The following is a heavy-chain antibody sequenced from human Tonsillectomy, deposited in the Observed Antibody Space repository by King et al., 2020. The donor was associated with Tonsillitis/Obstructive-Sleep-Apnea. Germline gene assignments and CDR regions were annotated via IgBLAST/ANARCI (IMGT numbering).Heavy chain of an antibody. CDR2: SYFSGSA. CDR1: GGSISGHY. CDR3: ARDIVLGDGGDAFDI. Sequence: QLQESGPGLVKPSETLSLTCTVSGGSISGHYWSWIRQPPGKGLEWIGYSYFSGSANYNPSLKSRVTISVDTSKNQFSLKMRTVTAADTAVYYCARDIVLGDGGDAFDIWGQGTMVTVSS. J-gene: IGHJ3*02. V-gene: IGHV4-59*11. D-gene: IGHD3-10*02.